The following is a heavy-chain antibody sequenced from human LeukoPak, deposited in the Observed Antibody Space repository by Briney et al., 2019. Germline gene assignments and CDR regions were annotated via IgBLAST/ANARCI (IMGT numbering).Heavy chain of an antibody. CDR3: AREPYDSSGYIDY. CDR1: GFTFSSYS. CDR2: ISSSSSTI. Sequence: GGSLRLSCAASGFTFSSYSMNWVRQAPGKGLEWVSYISSSSSTIYYADSVKGRFTISRDNAKNSLYLQMNSLRAEDTAVYYCAREPYDSSGYIDYWGQGTLVTVSS. J-gene: IGHJ4*02. D-gene: IGHD3-22*01. V-gene: IGHV3-48*01.